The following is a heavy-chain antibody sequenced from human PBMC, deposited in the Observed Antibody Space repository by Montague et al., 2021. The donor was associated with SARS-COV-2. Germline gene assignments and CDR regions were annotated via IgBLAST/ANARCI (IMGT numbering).Heavy chain of an antibody. CDR3: ARVPPYYYDSRGYYSGAFDI. J-gene: IGHJ3*02. CDR2: IYTSGST. V-gene: IGHV4-61*02. D-gene: IGHD3-22*01. Sequence: TLSLTCTVSGGSISSGSYYWSWIRQPAGKVLEWIGRIYTSGSTNYNPSLKSRVTISVDTSKNQFSLKLSSVTAADTAVYYCARVPPYYYDSRGYYSGAFDIWGQGTMVTVSS. CDR1: GGSISSGSYY.